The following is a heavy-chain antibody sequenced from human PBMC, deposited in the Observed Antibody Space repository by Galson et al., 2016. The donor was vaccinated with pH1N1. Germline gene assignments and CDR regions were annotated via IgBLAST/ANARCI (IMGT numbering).Heavy chain of an antibody. D-gene: IGHD5-18*01. CDR1: GFTFSSYW. CDR2: IKQDGSEK. Sequence: SLRLSCAASGFTFSSYWMTWVRQAPGKGLEWVANIKQDGSEKYYVDSVKGRFTISRGNGKNSLYLQMNSLRVEDTAVYYCVRAIASGYSYWGQGTLVTVSS. CDR3: VRAIASGYSY. J-gene: IGHJ4*02. V-gene: IGHV3-7*03.